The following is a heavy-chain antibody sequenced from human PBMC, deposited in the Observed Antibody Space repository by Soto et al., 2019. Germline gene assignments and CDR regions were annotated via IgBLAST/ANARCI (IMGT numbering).Heavy chain of an antibody. CDR1: GFTFSSYS. J-gene: IGHJ5*02. CDR2: ISSSSSTI. CDR3: ARTETRLVIDP. Sequence: PGGSLRLSCAASGFTFSSYSMNWVRQAPGKGLEWVSYISSSSSTIYYADSVKGRFTISRDNAKNSLYLQMNSLRAEDTAVYYCARTETRLVIDPWGQGTLVTVSS. V-gene: IGHV3-48*01. D-gene: IGHD2-8*02.